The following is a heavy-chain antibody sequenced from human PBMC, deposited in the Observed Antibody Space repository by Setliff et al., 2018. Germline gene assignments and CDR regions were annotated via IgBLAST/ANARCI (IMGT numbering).Heavy chain of an antibody. D-gene: IGHD3-9*01. CDR1: GYTFSDYL. Sequence: ASVKVSCKASGYTFSDYLIHWMRQAPGQGLARMGWIEPKSGDANYAQKLQGRVTMTSDMSVSTAYMELTRLSSDDTAMYYCLFWLAASASDYWGLGTPVTVSS. J-gene: IGHJ4*01. CDR3: LFWLAASASDY. V-gene: IGHV1-2*02. CDR2: IEPKSGDA.